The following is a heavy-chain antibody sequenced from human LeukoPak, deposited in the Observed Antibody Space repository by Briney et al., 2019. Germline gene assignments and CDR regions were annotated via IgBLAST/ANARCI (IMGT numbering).Heavy chain of an antibody. J-gene: IGHJ4*02. D-gene: IGHD3-16*02. Sequence: PGGSLRLSCAVSGFTFRGSEMNWVRQAPGKGLEWVSYISNSGDDIFYADSVKGRFTISRDNAKNSVYLQMNSLRAEDTAVYYCARELEYYDHVWGSYRSVGYFDYWGQGALVTVSS. CDR1: GFTFRGSE. CDR3: ARELEYYDHVWGSYRSVGYFDY. V-gene: IGHV3-48*03. CDR2: ISNSGDDI.